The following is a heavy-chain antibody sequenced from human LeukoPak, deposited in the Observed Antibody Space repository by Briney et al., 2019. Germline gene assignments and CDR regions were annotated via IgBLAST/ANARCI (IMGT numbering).Heavy chain of an antibody. J-gene: IGHJ6*02. Sequence: SETLSLTCTVSGGSISSYYWSWIRQPPGKGLEWIGYIYYSGSTNYNPSLKSRVTISVDTSKNQFSLKLSSVTAADTAVYYCAGVPAYCSSTSCRYYYGMDVWGQGTTVTVSS. CDR2: IYYSGST. V-gene: IGHV4-59*01. CDR3: AGVPAYCSSTSCRYYYGMDV. CDR1: GGSISSYY. D-gene: IGHD2-2*01.